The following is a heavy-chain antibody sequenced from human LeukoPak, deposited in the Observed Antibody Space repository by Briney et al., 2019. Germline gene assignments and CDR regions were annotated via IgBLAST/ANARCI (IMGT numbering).Heavy chain of an antibody. CDR1: GFTFSIYS. D-gene: IGHD2-2*03. CDR3: ARVGGYCSSISNCYGDY. Sequence: KPGGSLRLSCAASGFTFSIYSMNWVRQAPGKGLEWVSCISWGSTNIYYADSVRGRFTISRDNAKNSLYLQMNSLRAEDTAVYYCARVGGYCSSISNCYGDYWGQGTLVTVSS. CDR2: ISWGSTNI. J-gene: IGHJ4*02. V-gene: IGHV3-21*01.